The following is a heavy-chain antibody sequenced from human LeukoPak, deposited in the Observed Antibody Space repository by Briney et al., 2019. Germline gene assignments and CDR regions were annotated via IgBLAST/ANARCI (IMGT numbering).Heavy chain of an antibody. CDR1: GGSISSYY. D-gene: IGHD5/OR15-5a*01. V-gene: IGHV4-59*12. Sequence: SETLSLTCTVSGGSISSYYWSWIRQPPGKGLEWIGYIYYSGSTNYNPSLKSRVTISVDTSKNQFSLKLSSVTAADTAVYYCARSTMNYYSYYMEVWGKGTTVTVSS. CDR3: ARSTMNYYSYYMEV. CDR2: IYYSGST. J-gene: IGHJ6*03.